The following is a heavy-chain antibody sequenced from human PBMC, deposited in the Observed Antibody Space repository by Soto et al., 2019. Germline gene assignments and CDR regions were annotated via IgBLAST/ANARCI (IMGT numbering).Heavy chain of an antibody. CDR2: TYYRSKWFN. CDR1: GDSVSSNSAA. V-gene: IGHV6-1*01. CDR3: ARGYAFDV. J-gene: IGHJ3*01. Sequence: PSQTLSLTCAISGDSVSSNSAAWNWIRQSPSRGLEWLGRTYYRSKWFNDYAVSVEGRITINPDTFKNQFSLQLNSLTPEDTGVYYCARGYAFDVWGQGTMVTVSS.